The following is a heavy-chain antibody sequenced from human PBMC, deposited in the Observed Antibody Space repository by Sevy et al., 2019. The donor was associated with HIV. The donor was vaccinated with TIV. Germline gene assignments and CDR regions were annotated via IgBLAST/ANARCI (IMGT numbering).Heavy chain of an antibody. J-gene: IGHJ6*02. Sequence: ASVKVSCKASGYTFISYGTSWVRQAPGQGLEWMGWISGDNGNTISAQNLQGRVTMSTDTSTSTAYKELRSLRSDDTAVYYCARDSMPTVQGIIITAYYYGMDLWGQGTTVTVSS. V-gene: IGHV1-18*01. CDR3: ARDSMPTVQGIIITAYYYGMDL. CDR1: GYTFISYG. CDR2: ISGDNGNT. D-gene: IGHD3-10*01.